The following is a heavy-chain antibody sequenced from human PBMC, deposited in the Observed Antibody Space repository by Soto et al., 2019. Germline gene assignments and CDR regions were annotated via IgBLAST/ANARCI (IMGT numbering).Heavy chain of an antibody. Sequence: ASVKVSCKASGYTFIRYGITWVRQAPGQGLEWVGWISPYNDYTEYAQKFHGRVTMTTDTSTSTAYMELRSLRSDDTAVYYCARAGSALAAAELVMDVWGQGTTVTVSS. CDR1: GYTFIRYG. CDR2: ISPYNDYT. CDR3: ARAGSALAAAELVMDV. D-gene: IGHD6-13*01. V-gene: IGHV1-18*01. J-gene: IGHJ6*02.